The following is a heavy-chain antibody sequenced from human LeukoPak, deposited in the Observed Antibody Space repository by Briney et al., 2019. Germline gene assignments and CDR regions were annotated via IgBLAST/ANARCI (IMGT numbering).Heavy chain of an antibody. CDR1: GGSISSYY. V-gene: IGHV4-4*07. D-gene: IGHD5-12*01. CDR3: ARDQLRGYGQAKDYYYYGMDV. J-gene: IGHJ6*02. CDR2: IYTSGST. Sequence: SETLSLTCTVSGGSISSYYWGWIRQPAGKGLEWIGRIYTSGSTNYNPSLKSRVTMSVDTSKNQFSLKLSSVTAADTAVYYCARDQLRGYGQAKDYYYYGMDVWGQGTTVTVSS.